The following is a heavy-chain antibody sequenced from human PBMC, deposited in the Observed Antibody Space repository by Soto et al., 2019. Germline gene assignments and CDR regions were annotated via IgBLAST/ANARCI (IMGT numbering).Heavy chain of an antibody. J-gene: IGHJ4*02. V-gene: IGHV3-23*01. CDR1: GFTFISYA. CDR3: AKGLAEAYYYDSSGYLVAY. CDR2: ISGSGGST. Sequence: PGGALRLSCAASGFTFISYAMSWVRQAPWKGLEWVSAISGSGGSTYYADSVKGRFTISRDNSKNTLYLQMNSLRAEDTAVYYCAKGLAEAYYYDSSGYLVAYWGQGTLVTVSS. D-gene: IGHD3-22*01.